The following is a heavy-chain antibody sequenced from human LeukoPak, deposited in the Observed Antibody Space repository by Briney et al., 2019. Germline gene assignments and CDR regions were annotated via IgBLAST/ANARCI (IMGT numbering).Heavy chain of an antibody. D-gene: IGHD5-12*01. CDR1: GFTFSSYA. J-gene: IGHJ5*02. Sequence: GGSLRLSCAASGFTFSSYAMSWVRQAPGKGLEWVSAISGSGGSTYYADSVKGRFTISRDNDKNSLYLQMNSLTIEDTALYYCAKDRGYEVVFDPWGQGTLVAVSS. CDR2: ISGSGGST. V-gene: IGHV3-23*01. CDR3: AKDRGYEVVFDP.